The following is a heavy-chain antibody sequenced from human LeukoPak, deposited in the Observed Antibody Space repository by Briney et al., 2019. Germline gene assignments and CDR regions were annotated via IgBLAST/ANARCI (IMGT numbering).Heavy chain of an antibody. D-gene: IGHD1-26*01. CDR2: ISSSSSTI. CDR3: SYGGWYYYGMDV. Sequence: PGGSLGLSCAASGFTFSSYSMNWVRQAPGKGLEWVSYISSSSSTIYYADSVKGRFTISRDNAKNSLYLQMNSLRAEDTAVYYCSYGGWYYYGMDVWGQGTTVTVSS. V-gene: IGHV3-48*01. J-gene: IGHJ6*02. CDR1: GFTFSSYS.